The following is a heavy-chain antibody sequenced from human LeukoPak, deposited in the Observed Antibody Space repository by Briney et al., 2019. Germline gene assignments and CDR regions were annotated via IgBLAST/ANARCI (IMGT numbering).Heavy chain of an antibody. Sequence: SETLSLTCAVYGGSFSGYYWSWIRQPPGKGLEWIGEINHSGSTNYNPSLKSRVTISVDTSKNQFSLKLSSVTAADTAVYYCTGDYGDYLDYWGQGTLVTVSS. CDR2: INHSGST. D-gene: IGHD4-17*01. V-gene: IGHV4-34*01. CDR1: GGSFSGYY. CDR3: TGDYGDYLDY. J-gene: IGHJ4*02.